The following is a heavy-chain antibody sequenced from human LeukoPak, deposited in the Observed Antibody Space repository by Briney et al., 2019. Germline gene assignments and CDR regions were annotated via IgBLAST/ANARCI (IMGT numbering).Heavy chain of an antibody. CDR2: ISYSGST. CDR3: ARLSPYLGSGSSAFPDDF. Sequence: SETLSLTCTVSGGPISSSPYYWGLVRQPPGEGLEWIGSISYSGSTFYNPSLKSRLTISVDTSKNQFSLKLSSLTAADTAVFYCARLSPYLGSGSSAFPDDFWGQGTLVTVSS. V-gene: IGHV4-39*01. CDR1: GGPISSSPYY. D-gene: IGHD3-10*01. J-gene: IGHJ4*02.